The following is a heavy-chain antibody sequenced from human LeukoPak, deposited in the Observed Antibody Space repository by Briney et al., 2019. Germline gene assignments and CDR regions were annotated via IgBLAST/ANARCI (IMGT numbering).Heavy chain of an antibody. J-gene: IGHJ4*02. CDR1: GYTFTSYG. V-gene: IGHV1-18*01. CDR2: ISAYNGNT. D-gene: IGHD3-9*01. Sequence: ASVKVSCKASGYTFTSYGISWVRQAPGQGLEWMGWISAYNGNTNYAQKLQGRVAMTTDTSTSTAYMELRSLRSDDTAVYYCASGAEDDILTGYYPPFDYWGQGTLVTVSS. CDR3: ASGAEDDILTGYYPPFDY.